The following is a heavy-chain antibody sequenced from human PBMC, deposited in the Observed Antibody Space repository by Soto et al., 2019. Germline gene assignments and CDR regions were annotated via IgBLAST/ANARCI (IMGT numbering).Heavy chain of an antibody. Sequence: PGGSLRLSCAASGFTFSNYGMHWVRQAPGKGLEWVAVIWYDGNNKYYADSVKGRFTISRDNSNNTLYVQMTSLRAADTAVYYCVRVLHSLFDDWGQGALVSVSS. CDR2: IWYDGNNK. CDR1: GFTFSNYG. CDR3: VRVLHSLFDD. J-gene: IGHJ4*02. D-gene: IGHD2-21*01. V-gene: IGHV3-33*01.